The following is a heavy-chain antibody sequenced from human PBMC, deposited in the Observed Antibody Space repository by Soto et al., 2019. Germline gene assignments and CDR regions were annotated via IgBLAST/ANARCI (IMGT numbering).Heavy chain of an antibody. CDR1: GFTFSSYG. J-gene: IGHJ5*02. CDR2: ISYDGSNK. D-gene: IGHD6-13*01. CDR3: AKDQSGQQLVRDNWFDH. V-gene: IGHV3-30*18. Sequence: QVQLVESGGGVVQPGRSLRLSCAASGFTFSSYGMHWVRQAPGKGLEWVAVISYDGSNKYYADSVKGRFTISRDNSKNTLDLQMNSLRAEDTAVYYCAKDQSGQQLVRDNWFDHWGQGTLVTVSS.